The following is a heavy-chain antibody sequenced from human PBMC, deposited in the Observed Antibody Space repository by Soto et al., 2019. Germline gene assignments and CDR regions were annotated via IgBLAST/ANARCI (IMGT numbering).Heavy chain of an antibody. V-gene: IGHV1-58*01. CDR1: GFTFTSSA. CDR3: AAVGSSYGDLDY. CDR2: IVVGSGNT. J-gene: IGHJ4*02. Sequence: ASVNVSCKSSGFTFTSSAVQWVRQARGQRLEWIGWIVVGSGNTNYAQKFQERVTITRDMSTSTAYMELSSLRSEDTAVYYCAAVGSSYGDLDYWGQGTLVTVSS. D-gene: IGHD4-17*01.